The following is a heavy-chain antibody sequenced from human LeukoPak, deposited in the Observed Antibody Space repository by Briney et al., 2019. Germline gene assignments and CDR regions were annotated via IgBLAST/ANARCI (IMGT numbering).Heavy chain of an antibody. J-gene: IGHJ4*02. CDR3: AKGGGYSYGYWYYFDY. D-gene: IGHD5-18*01. V-gene: IGHV3-23*01. CDR2: ISGSGGST. Sequence: GGSLRPSCAASGFTFSSYAMSWVRQAPGKGLEWVSAISGSGGSTYYADSVKGRFTISRDNSKNTLYLQMNSLRAEDTAVYYCAKGGGYSYGYWYYFDYWGQGTLVTVSS. CDR1: GFTFSSYA.